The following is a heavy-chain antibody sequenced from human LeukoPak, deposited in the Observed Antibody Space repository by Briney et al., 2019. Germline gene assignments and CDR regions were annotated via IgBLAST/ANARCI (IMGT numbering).Heavy chain of an antibody. J-gene: IGHJ4*02. Sequence: ASVNVSCKASGYTLTSNYIHWVRQAPGQGLEWMGMIYPGDGSTSYAQKFQGRVTVTRDTSTSTVHMELSGLRSEDTAVYYCARDQEGFDYWGQGTLVTVSS. CDR1: GYTLTSNY. V-gene: IGHV1-46*01. CDR2: IYPGDGST. CDR3: ARDQEGFDY.